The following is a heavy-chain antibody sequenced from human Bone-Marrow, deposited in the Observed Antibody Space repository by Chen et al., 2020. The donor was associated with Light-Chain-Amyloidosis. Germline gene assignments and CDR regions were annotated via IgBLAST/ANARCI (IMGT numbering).Heavy chain of an antibody. CDR2: IYPDDSDA. Sequence: EGQLEQSGPEVKKPGESLKISCKGSGYTFPNYWIGWVRQMPGKGLEWMGLIYPDDSDASYRPSFEGQVTISADKSITTAYLQWRSLKASDTAMYYCARRRDGYNFDYWGQGTLVTVSS. CDR1: GYTFPNYW. CDR3: ARRRDGYNFDY. V-gene: IGHV5-51*01. D-gene: IGHD5-12*01. J-gene: IGHJ4*02.